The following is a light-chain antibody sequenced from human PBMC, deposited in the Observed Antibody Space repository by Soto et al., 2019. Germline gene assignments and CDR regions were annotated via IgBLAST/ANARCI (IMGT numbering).Light chain of an antibody. CDR1: QSISRY. J-gene: IGKJ1*01. CDR2: AAS. Sequence: DIQMTQSPSSLSAAVGDIITITCRASQSISRYLNWYQHKQGKVPKLLIYAASTLQSGVPSRFSGSGSGTDCTLPLSRLQPEDVETYYGQKYNSDPQTFGQGTKVDIK. V-gene: IGKV1-27*01. CDR3: QKYNSDPQT.